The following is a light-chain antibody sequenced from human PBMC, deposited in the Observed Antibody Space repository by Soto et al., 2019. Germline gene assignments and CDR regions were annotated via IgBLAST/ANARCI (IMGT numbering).Light chain of an antibody. CDR1: QSVSSSY. CDR3: QQYGTSPKT. Sequence: EIVLTQSPGTLSLSPGERDTISCRASQSVSSSYLAWYQQKPGQAPRLLIYDASSRATGIPDRFSGSGSGTDLTLTISRQESEDFAVYYCQQYGTSPKTFGQGTKVEIK. CDR2: DAS. J-gene: IGKJ1*01. V-gene: IGKV3-20*01.